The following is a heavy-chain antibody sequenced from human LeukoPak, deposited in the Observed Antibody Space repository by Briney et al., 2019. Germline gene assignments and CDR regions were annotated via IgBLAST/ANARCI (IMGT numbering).Heavy chain of an antibody. J-gene: IGHJ3*02. CDR1: GYTFTDYY. CDR3: AMSIAAAADAFDI. Sequence: ASVKVSCKSSGYTFTDYYMHWVRQAPGQGLEWMGWINPNSGGTNYAQKFQGRVTMTRDTSISTAYMELSRLRSDDTAVYYCAMSIAAAADAFDIWGQGTMVTVSS. V-gene: IGHV1-2*02. CDR2: INPNSGGT. D-gene: IGHD6-13*01.